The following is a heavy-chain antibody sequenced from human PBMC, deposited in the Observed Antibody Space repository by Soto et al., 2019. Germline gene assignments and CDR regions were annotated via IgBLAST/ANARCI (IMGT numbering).Heavy chain of an antibody. CDR3: SRFDYGVYFFDY. V-gene: IGHV3-21*01. Sequence: EVQLVESGGGLVKPGGSLRLSCAASGFSFSDYTMNWVRQAPGKGLEWVSAISSSSSDYTFYADSVRRRFTISRDNAKKSLYLQMNSLRAEDTAVYYCSRFDYGVYFFDYWGQGTLVTVSS. CDR2: ISSSSSDYT. D-gene: IGHD4-17*01. J-gene: IGHJ4*02. CDR1: GFSFSDYT.